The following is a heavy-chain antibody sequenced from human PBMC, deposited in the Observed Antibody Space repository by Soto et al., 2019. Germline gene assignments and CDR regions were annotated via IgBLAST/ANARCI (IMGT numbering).Heavy chain of an antibody. CDR2: INSDGSST. CDR1: GFTFSSYW. V-gene: IGHV3-74*01. Sequence: GGSLRLSCAASGFTFSSYWMHWVRQAPGKGLVWVSRINSDGSSTSYADSVKGRFTISRDNAKNTLYLQMNSLRAEDTAVYYCARGGVAAAGQYFDYWGQGTLVTVSS. D-gene: IGHD6-13*01. J-gene: IGHJ4*02. CDR3: ARGGVAAAGQYFDY.